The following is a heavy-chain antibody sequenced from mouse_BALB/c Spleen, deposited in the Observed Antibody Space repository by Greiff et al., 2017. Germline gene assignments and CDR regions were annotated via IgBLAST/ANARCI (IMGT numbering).Heavy chain of an antibody. CDR3: ARDYYGSSYFDY. CDR2: IDPANGNT. Sequence: EVQLQQSGAELVKPGASVKLPCTASGFNIKDTYMHWVKQRPEQGLEWIGRIDPANGNTKYDPKFQGKATITADTSSNTAYLQLSSLTSEDTAVYYCARDYYGSSYFDYWGQGTTLTVSS. D-gene: IGHD1-1*01. CDR1: GFNIKDTY. J-gene: IGHJ2*01. V-gene: IGHV14-3*02.